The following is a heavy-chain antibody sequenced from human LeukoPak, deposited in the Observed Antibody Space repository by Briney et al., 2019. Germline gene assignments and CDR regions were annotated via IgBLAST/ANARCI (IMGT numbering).Heavy chain of an antibody. V-gene: IGHV4-4*09. J-gene: IGHJ4*02. Sequence: SETLSLTCTVSGGSISSYYWSWIRQPPGKGLEWIGYIYTSGSTNYNPSLKSRVTISVDTSKNQFSLKLSSVTAADTAVYYCERHWRQYYFDYWGQGTLVTVSS. CDR1: GGSISSYY. CDR3: ERHWRQYYFDY. CDR2: IYTSGST.